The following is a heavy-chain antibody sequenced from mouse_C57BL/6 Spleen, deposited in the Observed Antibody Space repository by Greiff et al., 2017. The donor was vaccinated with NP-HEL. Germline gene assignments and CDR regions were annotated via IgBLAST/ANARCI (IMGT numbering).Heavy chain of an antibody. CDR3: ARGGGSSYGDYFDY. J-gene: IGHJ2*01. V-gene: IGHV1-82*01. Sequence: QVQLKESGPELVKPGASVKISCKASGYAFSSSWMNWVKQRPGKGLEWIGRIYPGDGDTNYNGKFKGKATLTADKSSSTAYMQLSSLTSEDSAVYFCARGGGSSYGDYFDYWGQGTTLTVSS. D-gene: IGHD1-1*01. CDR1: GYAFSSSW. CDR2: IYPGDGDT.